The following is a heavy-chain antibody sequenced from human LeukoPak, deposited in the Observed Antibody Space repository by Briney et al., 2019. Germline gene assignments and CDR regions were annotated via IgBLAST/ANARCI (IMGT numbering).Heavy chain of an antibody. CDR1: GGSISSGGYS. D-gene: IGHD3-10*01. J-gene: IGHJ5*02. Sequence: QPSETLSLTCAVSGGSISSGGYSWSWIRQPPGKGLEWIGYIYHSGSTYYNPSLKSRVTISVDRSKNQFSLKLSSVTAADTAVYYCAGTSLGTMVRGVITGWFDPWGQGTLVTVSS. V-gene: IGHV4-30-2*01. CDR3: AGTSLGTMVRGVITGWFDP. CDR2: IYHSGST.